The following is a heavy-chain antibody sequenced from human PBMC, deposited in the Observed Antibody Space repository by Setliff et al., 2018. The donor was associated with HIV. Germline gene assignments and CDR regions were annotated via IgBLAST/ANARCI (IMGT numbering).Heavy chain of an antibody. V-gene: IGHV1-8*01. J-gene: IGHJ6*03. CDR1: GYTFSSND. Sequence: ASVKVSCKASGYTFSSNDINWVRQATGQGLEWMGWMNPNSGNTGYAQKFQGRVTMARDTSISTAYMELNNLKFEDTAVYYCARARRDSYDRGRRNHYYIDVWG. CDR2: MNPNSGNT. D-gene: IGHD3-22*01. CDR3: ARARRDSYDRGRRNHYYIDV.